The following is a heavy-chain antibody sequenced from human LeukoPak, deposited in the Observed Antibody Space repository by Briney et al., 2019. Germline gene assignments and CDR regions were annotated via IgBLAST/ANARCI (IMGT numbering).Heavy chain of an antibody. CDR1: GFTFSSYE. CDR2: ISSSGSTI. CDR3: ARPYYDSSGYYSFGAFDI. Sequence: GGSLRLSCAASGFTFSSYEMNWVRQAPGKGLEWVSYISSSGSTIYYADSVKGRFTISRDNAKNSLYLQMNSLRAEDTAVYYCARPYYDSSGYYSFGAFDIWGQGTMVTVSS. D-gene: IGHD3-22*01. V-gene: IGHV3-48*03. J-gene: IGHJ3*02.